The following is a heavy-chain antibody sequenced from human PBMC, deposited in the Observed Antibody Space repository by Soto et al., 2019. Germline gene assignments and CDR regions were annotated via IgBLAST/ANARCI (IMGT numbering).Heavy chain of an antibody. CDR3: ARDLLGFGYTDADV. J-gene: IGHJ6*02. CDR2: IIPIGATA. V-gene: IGHV1-69*12. Sequence: QVQLVQSGAEVKKPGSSVKVSCKASGGTFSNYALISWVRQAPGEGLEWMGGIIPIGATANYAQKFQGRVTITADESTSTVYMDLGSLRSEDTAVYYCARDLLGFGYTDADVWGQGTTVTVSS. CDR1: GGTFSNYA. D-gene: IGHD3-10*01.